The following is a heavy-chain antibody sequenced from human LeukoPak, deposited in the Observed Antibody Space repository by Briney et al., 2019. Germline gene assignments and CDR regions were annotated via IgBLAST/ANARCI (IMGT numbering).Heavy chain of an antibody. CDR3: AKGSGYYPFGFDY. D-gene: IGHD3-3*01. V-gene: IGHV3-30-3*01. Sequence: GGSLRLSCAASGFTFSSYAMHWVRQAPGKGLEWVAVISYDGSNKYYADSVKGRFTISRDNSKNTLYLQMNSLRAEDTAIYYCAKGSGYYPFGFDYWGQGTLVTVSS. J-gene: IGHJ4*02. CDR2: ISYDGSNK. CDR1: GFTFSSYA.